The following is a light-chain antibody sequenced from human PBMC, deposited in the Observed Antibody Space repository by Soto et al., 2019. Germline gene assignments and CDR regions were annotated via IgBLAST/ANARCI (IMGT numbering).Light chain of an antibody. J-gene: IGKJ5*01. CDR3: LQAAQSPLT. Sequence: DIVLTQSPHSLPVTPGEPASISCRSSQSLLQSNGNNHVDWYLQRPGQSPQLLLYLASSRASGVPDRFSGSGSGTEFSLEISRVEAEDVGVYYCLQAAQSPLTFGQGTRLEIK. V-gene: IGKV2-28*01. CDR2: LAS. CDR1: QSLLQSNGNNH.